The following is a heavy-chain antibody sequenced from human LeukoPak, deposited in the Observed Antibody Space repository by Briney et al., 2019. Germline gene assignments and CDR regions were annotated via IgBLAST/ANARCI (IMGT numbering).Heavy chain of an antibody. J-gene: IGHJ4*02. Sequence: GGSLRLSCAASGFTFSSYAMSWVRQAPGKGLEWVSAISGSGGSTYYVDSVKGRFTISRDNSKNTLYLQMNSLRAEDTAVYYCAKDVLDYYGSGSSFDYWGQGTLVTVSS. CDR2: ISGSGGST. CDR1: GFTFSSYA. CDR3: AKDVLDYYGSGSSFDY. V-gene: IGHV3-23*01. D-gene: IGHD3-10*01.